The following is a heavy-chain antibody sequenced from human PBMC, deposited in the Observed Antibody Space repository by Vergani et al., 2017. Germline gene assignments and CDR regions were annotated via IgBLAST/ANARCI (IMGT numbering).Heavy chain of an antibody. CDR1: GYTLTELS. D-gene: IGHD1-26*01. V-gene: IGHV1-24*01. J-gene: IGHJ3*02. CDR3: ATVRLVRATPGVAFDI. Sequence: QVQLVQSGAEVKKPGASVKVSCKVSGYTLTELSMHWVRQAPGKGLEWMGGFDPEDGETIYAQKFQGRVTMTEDTSTDTAYMELSSLRSEDTAVYYCATVRLVRATPGVAFDIWGQGTMVTVSS. CDR2: FDPEDGET.